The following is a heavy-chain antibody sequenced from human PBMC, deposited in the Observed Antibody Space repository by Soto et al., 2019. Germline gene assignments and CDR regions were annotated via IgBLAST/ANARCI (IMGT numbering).Heavy chain of an antibody. D-gene: IGHD1-26*01. V-gene: IGHV3-64D*08. Sequence: PWGSLRLSGAAAGFSFDRYAMSWVRQAPGKGLEYVSAISSNGGNTYYADSVKGRFTISRDNSKNTLYLQMSSLRAEDTAVYYCVKGQWELLAFDIWGQGTMVTVSS. CDR2: ISSNGGNT. CDR3: VKGQWELLAFDI. CDR1: GFSFDRYA. J-gene: IGHJ3*02.